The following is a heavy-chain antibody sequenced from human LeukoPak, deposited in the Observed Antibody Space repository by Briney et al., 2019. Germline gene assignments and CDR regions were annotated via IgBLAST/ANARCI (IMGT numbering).Heavy chain of an antibody. CDR1: GYTFTSNY. CDR2: IYPRDGST. V-gene: IGHV1-46*01. Sequence: GASVKVSCKASGYTFTSNYIHWVRPAPGQGLEWMGVIYPRDGSTSYAQKFQGRVTVTRDTSTSTVHMELSGLRSEDTAVYYCARDQEGFDYWGQGTLVTVSS. J-gene: IGHJ4*02. CDR3: ARDQEGFDY.